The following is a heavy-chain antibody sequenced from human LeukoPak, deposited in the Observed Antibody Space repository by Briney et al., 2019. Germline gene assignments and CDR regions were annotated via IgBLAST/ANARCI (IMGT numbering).Heavy chain of an antibody. V-gene: IGHV4-59*08. D-gene: IGHD3-9*01. CDR3: SRQGYDILTGYIDAFDI. J-gene: IGHJ3*02. Sequence: SETLSLTCTVACGSISSYYWSWIRHPPGQGLELIGYTSYGGSTTYHPSLKRRVPFSINTSKNQFSFKLRFVTVTDPPSNYFSRQGYDILTGYIDAFDIWGQGTMVTVFS. CDR2: TSYGGST. CDR1: CGSISSYY.